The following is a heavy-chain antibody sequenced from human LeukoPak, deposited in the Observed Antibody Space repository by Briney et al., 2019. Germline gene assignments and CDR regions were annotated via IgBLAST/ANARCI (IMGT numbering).Heavy chain of an antibody. Sequence: QPGGSLRLSCAASGFTFSSYEMNWVRQAPGKGLEWVSYISSSGSTIYYADSVKGRFTISRDNAKNTLYLQMNSLRAEDTAVYYCASYRSNYYYMDVWGKGTTVTVSS. CDR1: GFTFSSYE. CDR3: ASYRSNYYYMDV. V-gene: IGHV3-48*03. D-gene: IGHD2-2*01. J-gene: IGHJ6*03. CDR2: ISSSGSTI.